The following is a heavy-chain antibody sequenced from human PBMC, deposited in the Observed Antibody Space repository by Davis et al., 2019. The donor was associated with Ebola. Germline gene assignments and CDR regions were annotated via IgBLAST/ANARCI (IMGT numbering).Heavy chain of an antibody. CDR2: IYHSGST. CDR3: ARLPGTIFGVVITNRNYYYGLDV. J-gene: IGHJ6*02. CDR1: GGSISSHY. D-gene: IGHD3-3*01. Sequence: PSETLSLTCTVSGGSISSHYWSWIRQPPGKGLEWIGSIYHSGSTNYNPSLKSRVTISVDTSKNQFSLKLSSVTAADTAVYYCARLPGTIFGVVITNRNYYYGLDVWGQGTTVTVSS. V-gene: IGHV4-59*11.